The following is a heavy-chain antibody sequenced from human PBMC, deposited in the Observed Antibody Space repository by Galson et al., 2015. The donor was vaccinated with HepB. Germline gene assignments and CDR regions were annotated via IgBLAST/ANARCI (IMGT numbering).Heavy chain of an antibody. Sequence: SLRLSCAASGFAFSSHAMGWVRRAPEKGLEWVSSITGDGSTSFYADSVRGRFTLSKDNSQNTLFLQTNSLRAEDTALYYCAKISLLSPNFDSWGQGTLVTVSS. CDR3: AKISLLSPNFDS. J-gene: IGHJ4*02. CDR1: GFAFSSHA. CDR2: ITGDGSTS. V-gene: IGHV3-23*01.